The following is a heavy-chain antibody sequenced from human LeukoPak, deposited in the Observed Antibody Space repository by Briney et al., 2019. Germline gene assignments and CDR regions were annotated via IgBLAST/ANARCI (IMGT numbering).Heavy chain of an antibody. CDR2: INPNSGGT. Sequence: ASVKVSCKASGYTFSGYYMHWVRQAPGQGLEWMGWINPNSGGTNYAQKFQGRVTMTRDTSISTAYMELSRLRSDDTAVYYCARVQVESGYYYWYFDLWGRGTLVTVSS. CDR3: ARVQVESGYYYWYFDL. CDR1: GYTFSGYY. D-gene: IGHD3-22*01. J-gene: IGHJ2*01. V-gene: IGHV1-2*02.